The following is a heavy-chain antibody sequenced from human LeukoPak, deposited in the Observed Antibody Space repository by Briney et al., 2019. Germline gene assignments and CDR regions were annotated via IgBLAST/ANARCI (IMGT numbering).Heavy chain of an antibody. D-gene: IGHD2/OR15-2a*01. Sequence: PGESLRLSCAASGFTLSSYGMHWVRQAPGKGLEWVALIWYDGSNKYYTDSVKGRLTISRDNSKNTLYLQMNSLRAEDTAVYYCAREGPRGNSQFDYWGQGTLVTVSS. V-gene: IGHV3-33*01. CDR1: GFTLSSYG. J-gene: IGHJ4*02. CDR3: AREGPRGNSQFDY. CDR2: IWYDGSNK.